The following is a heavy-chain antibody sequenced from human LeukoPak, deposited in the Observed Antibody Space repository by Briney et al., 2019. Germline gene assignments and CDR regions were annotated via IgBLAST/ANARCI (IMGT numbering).Heavy chain of an antibody. J-gene: IGHJ4*02. CDR3: AKGNILTGPPDS. Sequence: GGSLRLSRAASGFTFDDYTMHWVRQPPGKGLEWVSLINWDGDITEYADSVKGRFTISRDNSKNSLFLQMNSLRTEDTALYYCAKGNILTGPPDSWGQGTLVTVSS. D-gene: IGHD3-9*01. V-gene: IGHV3-43*01. CDR2: INWDGDIT. CDR1: GFTFDDYT.